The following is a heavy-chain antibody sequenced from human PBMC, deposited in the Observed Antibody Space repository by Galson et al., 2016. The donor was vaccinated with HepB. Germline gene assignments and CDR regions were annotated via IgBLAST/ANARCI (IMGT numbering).Heavy chain of an antibody. V-gene: IGHV1-69*13. CDR3: AKIAAAGLRAAFDF. CDR2: IVPIFGTT. CDR1: GGSFSSYA. Sequence: SVKVSCKASGGSFSSYAISWVRQAPGHGLEWMGDIVPIFGTTNYAQKFQGRVTITADESTSTAYMELSSLRSEDTAVYYCAKIAAAGLRAAFDFWGQGTLVTVSS. J-gene: IGHJ4*02. D-gene: IGHD6-25*01.